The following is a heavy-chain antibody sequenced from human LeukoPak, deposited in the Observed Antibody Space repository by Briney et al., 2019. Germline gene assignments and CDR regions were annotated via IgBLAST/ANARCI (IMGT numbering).Heavy chain of an antibody. J-gene: IGHJ4*02. CDR1: GYSFITYA. CDR3: ARDQGSWSIFDF. D-gene: IGHD3-9*01. CDR2: INTGNGNT. V-gene: IGHV1-3*04. Sequence: ASVTVSFKSSGYSFITYALHWVRPAPGQRLEWLGWINTGNGNTKYSQKLQGRVTITRDTSANTAHMELSSLRSEDTAVYYCARDQGSWSIFDFWGQGSLVTVSS.